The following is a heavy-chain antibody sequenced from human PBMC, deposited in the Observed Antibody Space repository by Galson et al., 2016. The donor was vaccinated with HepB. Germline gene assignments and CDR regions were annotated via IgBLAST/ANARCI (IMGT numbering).Heavy chain of an antibody. J-gene: IGHJ4*02. CDR1: GFTFDDYG. V-gene: IGHV3-20*04. D-gene: IGHD1-1*01. Sequence: SLRLSCEASGFTFDDYGLTWVRQAPGRGLEWVSGINWNGDSTAYAHYLRGRFTITRYNARNSLYLRMNSLRAEDTALYYCARAFFSRTVNWTPFDDWGQGTLVTVSS. CDR2: INWNGDST. CDR3: ARAFFSRTVNWTPFDD.